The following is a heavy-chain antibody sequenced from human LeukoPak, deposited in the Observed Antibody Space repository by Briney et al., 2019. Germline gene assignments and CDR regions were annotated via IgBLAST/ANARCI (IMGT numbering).Heavy chain of an antibody. J-gene: IGHJ4*02. Sequence: PGGSLRLSCAASGFTFSSYWMSWVRQAPGKGLEWVANIKQDGSEKYYVDSVKGRFTISRDNAKNSLYLQMNSLRAEDTAVYYCAREADSGWYGGVGVDFDYWGQGTLVTVSS. CDR1: GFTFSSYW. CDR3: AREADSGWYGGVGVDFDY. D-gene: IGHD6-19*01. V-gene: IGHV3-7*01. CDR2: IKQDGSEK.